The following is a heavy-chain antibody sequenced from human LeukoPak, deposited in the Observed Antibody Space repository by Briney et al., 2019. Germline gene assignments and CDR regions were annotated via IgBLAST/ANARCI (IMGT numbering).Heavy chain of an antibody. D-gene: IGHD3-10*02. Sequence: RGSLRPSCAASGFTFSSYEMNWVRQAPGKGLEWVSYISSSGSTIYYADSVKGRFTISRDNAKNSLYLQMNSLRAEDTAVYYCAELGITMIGGVWGKGTTVTISS. CDR2: ISSSGSTI. V-gene: IGHV3-48*03. CDR3: AELGITMIGGV. J-gene: IGHJ6*04. CDR1: GFTFSSYE.